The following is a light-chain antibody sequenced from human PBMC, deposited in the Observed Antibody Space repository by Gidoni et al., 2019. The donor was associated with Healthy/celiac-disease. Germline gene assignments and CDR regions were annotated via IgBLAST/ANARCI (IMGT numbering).Light chain of an antibody. J-gene: IGKJ2*04. CDR3: QQYGSSACS. CDR2: GAS. V-gene: IGKV3-20*01. CDR1: QSVSSSY. Sequence: EFVLTQSPGTLSLSPGERATLSCRGSQSVSSSYLAWYQQKPGQAPRLLIYGASSRATGIPDRFSGSGSGTDFTLTISRLEPEDFAVYYCQQYGSSACSFGQGTKLEIK.